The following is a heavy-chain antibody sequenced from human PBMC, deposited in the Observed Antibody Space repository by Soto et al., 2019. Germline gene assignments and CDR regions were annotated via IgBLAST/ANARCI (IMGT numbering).Heavy chain of an antibody. J-gene: IGHJ6*02. V-gene: IGHV3-74*01. Sequence: PGGSLRLSCAASGFTFSSYWMHWVRQASGKGLVWVSRINNDGSSTSYADSVKGRFTISRDNAKSTLYLEMSSLRAEDTAVYYCARDPLIGDTDYGLDVWGQGTTVTVSS. CDR2: INNDGSST. D-gene: IGHD2-21*01. CDR1: GFTFSSYW. CDR3: ARDPLIGDTDYGLDV.